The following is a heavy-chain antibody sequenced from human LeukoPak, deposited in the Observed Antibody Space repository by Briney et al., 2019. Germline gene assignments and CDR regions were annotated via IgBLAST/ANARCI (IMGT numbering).Heavy chain of an antibody. CDR1: GGSISSSSYY. Sequence: SETLSLTCTISGGSISSSSYYWGWIRQPPGKGLEWIGSIYYSGSTYYNPSLRSRGTIFVDTSKKQFSLKLSSVTAADTAIYYCARGILTYYYGSGSEPSFDYWGQGTLVTVSS. D-gene: IGHD3-10*01. CDR3: ARGILTYYYGSGSEPSFDY. J-gene: IGHJ4*02. CDR2: IYYSGST. V-gene: IGHV4-39*07.